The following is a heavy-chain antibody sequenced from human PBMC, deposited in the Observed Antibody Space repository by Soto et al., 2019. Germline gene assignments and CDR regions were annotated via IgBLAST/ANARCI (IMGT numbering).Heavy chain of an antibody. CDR3: ARSIRGPRRFNGMDV. D-gene: IGHD1-20*01. CDR2: IERDDGDK. J-gene: IGHJ6*02. CDR1: GFSLTSPGMC. V-gene: IGHV2-70*13. Sequence: GSGPTLVNPTETLTLTCTFSGFSLTSPGMCVCWIRQPPGKALEWLALIERDDGDKYYSTSLKTRLTIPKDTRKNQVVLTMANMDPADTGTYYCARSIRGPRRFNGMDVWGQGTTVTVSS.